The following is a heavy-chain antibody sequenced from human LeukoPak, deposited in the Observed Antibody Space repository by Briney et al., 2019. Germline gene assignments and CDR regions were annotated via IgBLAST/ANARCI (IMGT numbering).Heavy chain of an antibody. V-gene: IGHV3-23*01. Sequence: GGSLRLSCAASGFTFNSYAMTWVRQAPEKGLEWVSSIIDSGISTYYGDSVKGRFTISRDNSKNTLYLQMNSLRAEDTAVYYCAKDRITIFRWGQGTLVTVSS. D-gene: IGHD3-3*01. CDR1: GFTFNSYA. CDR2: IIDSGIST. CDR3: AKDRITIFR. J-gene: IGHJ4*02.